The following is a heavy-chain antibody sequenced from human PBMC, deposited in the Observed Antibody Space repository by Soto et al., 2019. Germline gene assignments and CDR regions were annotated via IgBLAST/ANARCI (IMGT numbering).Heavy chain of an antibody. J-gene: IGHJ6*02. CDR3: ARAATVTTEYYYGMDV. CDR2: ISSSSSYI. V-gene: IGHV3-21*01. Sequence: GGSLRLSCAASGFTFSSYSMNWVRQAPGKGLEWVSSISSSSSYIYYADSVKGRFTISRDNAKNSLYLQMNSLRAEDTAVYYCARAATVTTEYYYGMDVWGQGTMVTVSS. CDR1: GFTFSSYS. D-gene: IGHD4-4*01.